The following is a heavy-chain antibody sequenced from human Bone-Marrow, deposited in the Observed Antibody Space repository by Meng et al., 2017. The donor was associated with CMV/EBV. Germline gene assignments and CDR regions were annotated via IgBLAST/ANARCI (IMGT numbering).Heavy chain of an antibody. D-gene: IGHD6-13*01. Sequence: SETLSLTCTVPGGSISSYYWSWIRQPPGKGLEWIGYIYYSGSTNYNPSLKSRVTISVDTSKNQFSLKLSSVTAADTAVYYCARGNSSPWYYYYGMDVWGQGTTVTVSS. V-gene: IGHV4-59*01. CDR3: ARGNSSPWYYYYGMDV. CDR2: IYYSGST. CDR1: GGSISSYY. J-gene: IGHJ6*02.